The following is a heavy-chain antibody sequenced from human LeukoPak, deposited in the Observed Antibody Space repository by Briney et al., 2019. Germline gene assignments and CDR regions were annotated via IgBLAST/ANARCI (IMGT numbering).Heavy chain of an antibody. V-gene: IGHV3-48*01. CDR2: ISNSAI. Sequence: GGSLRLSCATSGFSFTNYGMNWVRQAPGKGLEWVSYISNSAILYADAVKGRFTISRDNARNSLYLQMNSLRAEDTAVYYCTTGFFVVDQRWGQGTLVTVSS. CDR3: TTGFFVVDQR. J-gene: IGHJ4*02. D-gene: IGHD1-14*01. CDR1: GFSFTNYG.